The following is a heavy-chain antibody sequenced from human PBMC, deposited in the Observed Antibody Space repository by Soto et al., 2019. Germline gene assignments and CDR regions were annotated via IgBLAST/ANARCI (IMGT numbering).Heavy chain of an antibody. D-gene: IGHD4-17*01. CDR1: GGSFSGNY. CDR2: INHSGST. V-gene: IGHV4-34*01. J-gene: IGHJ3*02. CDR3: AKYSDYGDYVDAFDI. Sequence: SETLSLTCAVYGGSFSGNYWSWIRQPPGKGLEWIGEINHSGSTNYNPSLKSRGTISVDTTKIQCTVKLSSATAADTAVYYCAKYSDYGDYVDAFDIWGQGTMGTVAS.